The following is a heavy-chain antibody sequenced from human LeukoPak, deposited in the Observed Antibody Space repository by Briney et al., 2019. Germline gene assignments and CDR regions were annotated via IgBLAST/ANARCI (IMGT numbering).Heavy chain of an antibody. Sequence: GGSLRLSCAASGFTFSSYGMHWVRQAPGKGLEWVAVISYDGSNKYYADSVKGRFTISRDNSKNTLYLQMNSLRAEDTAVYYFARGRPGTFDIWGQGTMVTVSS. CDR3: ARGRPGTFDI. CDR1: GFTFSSYG. CDR2: ISYDGSNK. J-gene: IGHJ3*02. D-gene: IGHD3-10*01. V-gene: IGHV3-30*03.